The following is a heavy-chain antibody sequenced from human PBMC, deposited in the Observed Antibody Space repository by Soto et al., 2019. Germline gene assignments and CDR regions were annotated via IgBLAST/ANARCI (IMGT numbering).Heavy chain of an antibody. D-gene: IGHD3-3*01. CDR1: GGSISSYY. Sequence: QVQLQESGPGLVKPSETLSLTCTVSGGSISSYYWSWIRQPAGKGLEWIGRIYTGGSTNYNPSLNSRVTLSVYTSKNQFSLKLNSVTAADTAVYYYVRDYDFWRGSFCMDGWGQGTTVTVS. J-gene: IGHJ6*02. CDR3: VRDYDFWRGSFCMDG. CDR2: IYTGGST. V-gene: IGHV4-4*07.